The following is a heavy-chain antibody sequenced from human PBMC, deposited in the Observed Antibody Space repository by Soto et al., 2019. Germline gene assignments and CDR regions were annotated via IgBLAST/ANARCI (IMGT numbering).Heavy chain of an antibody. V-gene: IGHV3-13*01. CDR3: AREGKPYYDAYYYYGMDV. J-gene: IGHJ6*02. Sequence: GGSLRLSCAASGFTFSSYDMHWVRQATGKGLEWVSAIGTAGDTYYPGSVKGRFTISRENAKNSLYLQMNSLRAEDTAVYYCAREGKPYYDAYYYYGMDVWGQGTTVTVSS. CDR1: GFTFSSYD. CDR2: IGTAGDT. D-gene: IGHD3-22*01.